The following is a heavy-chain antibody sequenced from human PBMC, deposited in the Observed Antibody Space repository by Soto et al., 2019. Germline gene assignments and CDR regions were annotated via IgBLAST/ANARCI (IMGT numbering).Heavy chain of an antibody. J-gene: IGHJ4*02. D-gene: IGHD1-1*01. Sequence: EVQLLESGGGLVQPGGSLRLSCAASGFTFSSYAMSWVRQAPGKGLKWVSAISGSGGSTYYADSVKGRFTISRDNSKNSLYLQMNSLRAEDTAVYYCAKARRYPITSNYFDYWGQGTLVTVSS. V-gene: IGHV3-23*01. CDR1: GFTFSSYA. CDR2: ISGSGGST. CDR3: AKARRYPITSNYFDY.